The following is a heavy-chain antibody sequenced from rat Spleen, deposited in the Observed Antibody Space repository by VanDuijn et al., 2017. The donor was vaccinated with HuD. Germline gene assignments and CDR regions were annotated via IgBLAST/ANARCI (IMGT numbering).Heavy chain of an antibody. CDR2: ISYDGSST. CDR1: GFTFSNYG. Sequence: EVQLVESGGGLVQPGRSLKLSCAASGFTFSNYGMAWVRQAPTKGLGWVATISYDGSSTYYRDSVKGRFTISRDNAKSTLYLQMDSLRSEDTATYYCARQSSSIPYYWYFDFWGPGTMVTVSS. J-gene: IGHJ1*01. V-gene: IGHV5-29*01. CDR3: ARQSSSIPYYWYFDF. D-gene: IGHD1-2*01.